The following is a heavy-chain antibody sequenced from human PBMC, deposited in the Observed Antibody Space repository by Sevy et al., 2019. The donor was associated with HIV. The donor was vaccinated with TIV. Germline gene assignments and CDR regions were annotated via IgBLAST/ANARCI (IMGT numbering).Heavy chain of an antibody. J-gene: IGHJ4*02. CDR3: ARGGLKGYCTGGVCSHSEYYFDY. CDR1: GGTFSSYA. V-gene: IGHV1-69*13. D-gene: IGHD2-8*02. Sequence: ASVKVSCKASGGTFSSYAISWVRQAPGQGLEWMGGIIPIFGTANYAQKFQGRVTITADESTSTAYMELSSLRSEDTAMYYCARGGLKGYCTGGVCSHSEYYFDYWGQGTLVTVSS. CDR2: IIPIFGTA.